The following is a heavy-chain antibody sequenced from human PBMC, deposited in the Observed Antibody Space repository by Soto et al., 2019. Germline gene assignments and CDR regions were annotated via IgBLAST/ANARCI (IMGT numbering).Heavy chain of an antibody. CDR1: GFTFSSYW. J-gene: IGHJ4*02. CDR3: ARVQYSSSYQIDY. V-gene: IGHV3-7*01. CDR2: IKQDGSEK. D-gene: IGHD6-6*01. Sequence: EVQLVESGGGLVQPGGSLRLSCAASGFTFSSYWMSWVRQAPGKGLEWVANIKQDGSEKYYVDSVKGRFTISRDNAKNSLYLKMNSLRAEDTAVYYCARVQYSSSYQIDYWGQGTLVTVSS.